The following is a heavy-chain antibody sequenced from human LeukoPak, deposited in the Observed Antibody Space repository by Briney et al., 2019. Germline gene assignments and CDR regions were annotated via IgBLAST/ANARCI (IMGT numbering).Heavy chain of an antibody. D-gene: IGHD2-21*02. J-gene: IGHJ6*02. CDR3: ARELGYCGGDCYSAGYYYYGMDV. CDR1: GYTFTSYD. CDR2: MNPNSGNT. V-gene: IGHV1-8*01. Sequence: ASVKAAWKASGYTFTSYDINWVRQATGQGLEWMGWMNPNSGNTGYAQKFQGRVTMTRNTSISTAYMELSSLRSEDTAVYYCARELGYCGGDCYSAGYYYYGMDVWGQGTTVTVSS.